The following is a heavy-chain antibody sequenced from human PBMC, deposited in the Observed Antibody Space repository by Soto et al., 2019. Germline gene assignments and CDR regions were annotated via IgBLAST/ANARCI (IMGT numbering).Heavy chain of an antibody. J-gene: IGHJ4*02. Sequence: QVQLVQSGAEVKKPGASVKVSCKASGYTLTSYGISWVRQAPGQGLEWMGWISAYNGNTNYAQKLQGRVTMTTDTSTSTAYMELRSLRSDDTAVYYCARSRRDPRVRYQKIFDYWGQGTLVTVSS. CDR2: ISAYNGNT. V-gene: IGHV1-18*01. D-gene: IGHD3-10*01. CDR3: ARSRRDPRVRYQKIFDY. CDR1: GYTLTSYG.